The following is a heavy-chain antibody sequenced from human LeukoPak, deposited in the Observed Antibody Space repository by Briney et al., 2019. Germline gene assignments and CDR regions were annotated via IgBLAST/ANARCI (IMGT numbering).Heavy chain of an antibody. D-gene: IGHD2-15*01. J-gene: IGHJ6*02. Sequence: SETLSLTCTVSGCSVSSGSYYWSWIRQPPGKGLEWIGYIYYSGSTNYNPSLKSRVTISVDTSKNQFSLKLSSVTAADTAVCYCARAGYCSGGSCYDGMDVWGQGTTVTVSS. CDR2: IYYSGST. CDR1: GCSVSSGSYY. V-gene: IGHV4-61*01. CDR3: ARAGYCSGGSCYDGMDV.